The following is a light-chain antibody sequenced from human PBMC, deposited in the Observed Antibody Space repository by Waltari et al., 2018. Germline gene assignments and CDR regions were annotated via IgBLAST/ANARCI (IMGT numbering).Light chain of an antibody. CDR2: HAS. Sequence: TVVTQSPANLSVSPGERATLPCRTSQTIGFSLAWYQQKPGQAPRLLIYHASTRATGIPDRFSGSGSESDFTLTISSLQSEDVAVYYCQQYNNWPPGTFGQGTKVEI. J-gene: IGKJ1*01. CDR1: QTIGFS. V-gene: IGKV3-15*01. CDR3: QQYNNWPPGT.